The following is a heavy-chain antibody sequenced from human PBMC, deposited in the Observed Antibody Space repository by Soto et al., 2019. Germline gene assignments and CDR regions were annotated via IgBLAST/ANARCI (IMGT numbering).Heavy chain of an antibody. D-gene: IGHD2-2*02. CDR2: ISSSSSTI. J-gene: IGHJ3*02. CDR1: GFTFSRHS. CDR3: ARRYCSSANCYRFTFDI. Sequence: GGSLRLSCTDSGFTFSRHSMNWVRQAPGKGLEWVSYISSSSSTIYYADSVKGRFTISRDNDKNSLYLQMNSLRAEDTAVYYCARRYCSSANCYRFTFDIWGQGTMVTVSS. V-gene: IGHV3-48*01.